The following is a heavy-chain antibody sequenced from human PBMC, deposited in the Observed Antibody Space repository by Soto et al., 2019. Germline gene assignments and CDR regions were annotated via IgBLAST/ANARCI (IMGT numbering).Heavy chain of an antibody. D-gene: IGHD4-4*01. Sequence: ASVKVSFMASEYTFTSYTLHWVSQAPGQRLEWMGWINGGNGNTKYSQKFQGRVTITRDTSASTAYMELSSLRSDDTAVYYCARELQGLYYFDYWGQGTLVTVSS. V-gene: IGHV1-3*01. J-gene: IGHJ4*02. CDR3: ARELQGLYYFDY. CDR2: INGGNGNT. CDR1: EYTFTSYT.